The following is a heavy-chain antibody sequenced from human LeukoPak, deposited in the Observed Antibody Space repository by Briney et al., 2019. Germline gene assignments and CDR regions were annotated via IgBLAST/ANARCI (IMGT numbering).Heavy chain of an antibody. Sequence: ASVKVSCKASGGTFSSYTISWVRQAPGQGLEWMGRIIPILGIANYAQKFQGRVTITADKSTSTAYMELSSLRSEDTAVYYCARQVSSSSVSPFGYWGQGTLVTVSS. CDR1: GGTFSSYT. V-gene: IGHV1-69*02. CDR2: IIPILGIA. J-gene: IGHJ4*02. CDR3: ARQVSSSSVSPFGY. D-gene: IGHD6-6*01.